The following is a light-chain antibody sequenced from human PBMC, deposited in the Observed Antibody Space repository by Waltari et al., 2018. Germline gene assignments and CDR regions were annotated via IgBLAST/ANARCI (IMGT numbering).Light chain of an antibody. J-gene: IGKJ5*01. CDR3: QQYNNWPRIT. CDR2: GAS. V-gene: IGKV3-15*01. CDR1: QSVSSN. Sequence: EIVMTQSPATLSVSPGERATLSCRASQSVSSNLAWSQQNPGQAPRLLIYGASTRATGIPARFSGSGSGTEFTLTISSLQSEDFAVYYCQQYNNWPRITFGQGTRLEIK.